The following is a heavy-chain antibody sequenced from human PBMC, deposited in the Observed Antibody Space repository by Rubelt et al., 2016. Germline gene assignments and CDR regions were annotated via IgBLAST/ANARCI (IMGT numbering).Heavy chain of an antibody. D-gene: IGHD3-22*01. V-gene: IGHV1-2*06. CDR1: GYTFTGYY. CDR2: INPNSGCT. CDR3: ARVYDSSGFDY. J-gene: IGHJ4*02. Sequence: QVQLVQSGAEVKKPGASVKVSCKASGYTFTGYYMHWVRQAPGQGLEWMGRINPNSGCTNVAQKFQGRVTMTRDTSISTAYMELSRLRSDDTAVYYCARVYDSSGFDYWGQGTLVTVSS.